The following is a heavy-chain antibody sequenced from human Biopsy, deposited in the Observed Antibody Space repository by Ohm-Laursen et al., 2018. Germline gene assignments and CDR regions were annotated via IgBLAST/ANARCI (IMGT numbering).Heavy chain of an antibody. CDR2: INPSGCST. CDR3: ARDRIGGRGDPPDH. J-gene: IGHJ4*02. D-gene: IGHD3-10*01. Sequence: GASVKVSCKAFGYTFITYYVNWVRQAPGQALERMGKINPSGCSTSYAQKLQGRVTMTRDTSTTTVYMELSSLRSEDTAVYYCARDRIGGRGDPPDHWGQGPLVTVSS. CDR1: GYTFITYY. V-gene: IGHV1-46*01.